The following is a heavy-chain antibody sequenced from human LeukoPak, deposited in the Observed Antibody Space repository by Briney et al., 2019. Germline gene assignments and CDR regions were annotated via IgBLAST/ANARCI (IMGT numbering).Heavy chain of an antibody. Sequence: PSETLSLTCTVSGSSISRYYWSWIRQPPGKGLEWIGYIYYSGNTNYNPSLKSRVTISVDTSKKQFSLKLSSVTAADTAVYYCARALGDRSGYYSLFDYWGQGTLVTVSS. CDR3: ARALGDRSGYYSLFDY. J-gene: IGHJ4*02. CDR1: GSSISRYY. D-gene: IGHD3-22*01. CDR2: IYYSGNT. V-gene: IGHV4-59*01.